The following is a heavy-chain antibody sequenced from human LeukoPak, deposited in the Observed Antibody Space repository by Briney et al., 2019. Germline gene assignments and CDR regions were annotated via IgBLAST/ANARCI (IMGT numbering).Heavy chain of an antibody. V-gene: IGHV3-64*01. CDR2: INSNGGST. CDR1: GFTFSSYA. J-gene: IGHJ4*02. Sequence: PGGSLRLSCVASGFTFSSYAMHWVRQTPGKGLEYVSGINSNGGSTHYANSVKGRFTISRDNSKHTLYLQMGSLRTEDMAVYYCARAATVTAVSAFGYWRQGTLVTVSS. D-gene: IGHD4-17*01. CDR3: ARAATVTAVSAFGY.